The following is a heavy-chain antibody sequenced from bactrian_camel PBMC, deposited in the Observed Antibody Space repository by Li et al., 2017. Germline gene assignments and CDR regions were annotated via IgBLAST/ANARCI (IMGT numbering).Heavy chain of an antibody. Sequence: HVQLVESGGGLVQPGGSLRLSCAASGFSFSSYYMSWVRQAPGKGLEWVSSIYSDGSKPYYADSVKGRFTISRDNAKNTLYLQMNSLKSEDTALYYCATDRVYSGGYVVEVDFGYWGQGTQVTVS. CDR2: IYSDGSKP. V-gene: IGHV3-2*01. CDR3: ATDRVYSGGYVVEVDFGY. CDR1: GFSFSSYY. D-gene: IGHD2*01. J-gene: IGHJ6*01.